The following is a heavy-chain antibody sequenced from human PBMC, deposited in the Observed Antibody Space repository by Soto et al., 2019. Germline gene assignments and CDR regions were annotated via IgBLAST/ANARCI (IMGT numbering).Heavy chain of an antibody. CDR1: GFTFSSYA. CDR3: AKRSGQDYYDSSGYISGFDY. Sequence: VQLLESGGGLVQPGGSLRLSCAASGFTFSSYAMSWVRQAPGKGLEWVSAISGSGGSTYYADSVKGRFTISRDNSKNTLYLQMNSLRAEDTAVYYCAKRSGQDYYDSSGYISGFDYWGQGTLVTVSS. J-gene: IGHJ4*02. V-gene: IGHV3-23*01. CDR2: ISGSGGST. D-gene: IGHD3-22*01.